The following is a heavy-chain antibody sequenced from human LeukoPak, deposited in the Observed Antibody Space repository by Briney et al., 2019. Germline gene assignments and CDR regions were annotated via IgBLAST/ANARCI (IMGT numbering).Heavy chain of an antibody. CDR1: GFTVSSNY. CDR3: ARGTLSKYSGSYFDY. D-gene: IGHD1-26*01. V-gene: IGHV3-66*02. CDR2: IYSGGRT. Sequence: PGGSLRLSCAASGFTVSSNYMSWVRQAPGKGLEWVSVIYSGGRTYYADSVKGRFTLPRDNSKNTLYLQMNSLRAEDTALYYCARGTLSKYSGSYFDYWGQGTLVTVSS. J-gene: IGHJ4*02.